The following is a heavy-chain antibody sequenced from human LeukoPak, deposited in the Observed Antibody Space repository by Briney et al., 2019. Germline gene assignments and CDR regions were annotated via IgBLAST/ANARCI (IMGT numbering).Heavy chain of an antibody. J-gene: IGHJ3*02. CDR1: GASISSFY. Sequence: SEPLSLTCTVSGASISSFYWSWIRQPPGEGLEWIGYIYYRGITNYNPSLKSRVIIAVDTSKNQFSLKLTSVTAADTAVYYCARGWEERWQQFGAFDIWGQGTMVTVSS. CDR2: IYYRGIT. V-gene: IGHV4-59*01. CDR3: ARGWEERWQQFGAFDI. D-gene: IGHD5-24*01.